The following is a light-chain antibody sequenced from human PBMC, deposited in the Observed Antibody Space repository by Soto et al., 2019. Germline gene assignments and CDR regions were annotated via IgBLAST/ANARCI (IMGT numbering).Light chain of an antibody. CDR3: PQYNSYSGT. CDR2: DAS. Sequence: IQMTQTHSTLSASLGDRVTVTCRASQSISSWLAWYQQKPGKAPKLLIYDASSLESGVPSRFSGSGSGTEFTLTISSLQPDDFATYYCPQYNSYSGTFGGGTKADI. V-gene: IGKV1-5*01. CDR1: QSISSW. J-gene: IGKJ4*01.